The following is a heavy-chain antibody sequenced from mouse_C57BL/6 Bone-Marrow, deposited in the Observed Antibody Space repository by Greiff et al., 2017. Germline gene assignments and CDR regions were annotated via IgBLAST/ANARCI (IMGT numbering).Heavy chain of an antibody. V-gene: IGHV1-61*01. D-gene: IGHD3-2*02. Sequence: VQLQQPGAELVRPGSSVKLSCKASGYTFTSYWMDWVKQRPGQGLEWIGNIYPSDSETHYNQKFKDKATLTEDKSSSTAYMPLSSLTSEDSAVYYCARGGLRLFFDYWCQGTTLTVSS. CDR2: IYPSDSET. CDR3: ARGGLRLFFDY. J-gene: IGHJ2*01. CDR1: GYTFTSYW.